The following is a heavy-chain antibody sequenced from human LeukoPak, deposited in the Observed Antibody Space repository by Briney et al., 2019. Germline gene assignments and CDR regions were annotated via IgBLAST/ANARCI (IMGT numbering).Heavy chain of an antibody. V-gene: IGHV3-7*01. J-gene: IGHJ4*02. CDR1: GFTFSISW. CDR2: IDKHGNGK. Sequence: GGSLRLSCVASGFTFSISWVTWVRQAPGKGLEWVANIDKHGNGKYYVVSVKGRFAVSRYYASNSVFLQMDSLRAEDTSVYYCARDAGWGYYDLWGQGTPVTVSS. CDR3: ARDAGWGYYDL. D-gene: IGHD1-26*01.